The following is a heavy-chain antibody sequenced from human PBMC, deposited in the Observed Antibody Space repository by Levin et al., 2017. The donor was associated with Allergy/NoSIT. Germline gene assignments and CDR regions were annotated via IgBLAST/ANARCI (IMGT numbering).Heavy chain of an antibody. CDR3: TTEVNSSGWFNY. J-gene: IGHJ4*02. Sequence: LSLTCAASGFTFSNAWMSWVRQAPGKGLEWVGRIKSKTDGGTTDYAAPVKGRFTISRDDSKNTLYLQMNSLKTEDTAVYYCTTEVNSSGWFNYWGQGTLVTVSS. V-gene: IGHV3-15*01. D-gene: IGHD6-19*01. CDR1: GFTFSNAW. CDR2: IKSKTDGGTT.